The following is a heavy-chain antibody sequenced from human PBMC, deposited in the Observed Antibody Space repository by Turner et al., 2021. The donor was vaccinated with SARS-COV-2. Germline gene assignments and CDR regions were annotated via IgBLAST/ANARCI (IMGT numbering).Heavy chain of an antibody. CDR1: GFTVSSTY. D-gene: IGHD3-10*01. Sequence: EVQLVESGGGLVQPGGSLRLSCAASGFTVSSTYMSWVRQAPGKGLEWVSVIYSGGSTFYADSVKGRFTISRDNSKNTLYLQMNSLRAEDTAVYYCAREAPLGVNSMAFDYWGQGTLVTVSS. V-gene: IGHV3-66*01. CDR2: IYSGGST. J-gene: IGHJ4*02. CDR3: AREAPLGVNSMAFDY.